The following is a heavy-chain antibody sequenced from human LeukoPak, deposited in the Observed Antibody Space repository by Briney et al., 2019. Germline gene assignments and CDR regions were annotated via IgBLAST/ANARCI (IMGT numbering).Heavy chain of an antibody. V-gene: IGHV4-61*05. J-gene: IGHJ5*02. D-gene: IGHD3-16*01. Sequence: SETLSLTCTVSGGSISSSSYYWGWIRQPPGKGLEWIGYIYYSGSTNYNPSLKSRVTISVDTSKNQFSLKLSSVTAADTAVYYCASRQGAWFDPWGQGTLVTVSS. CDR2: IYYSGST. CDR1: GGSISSSSYY. CDR3: ASRQGAWFDP.